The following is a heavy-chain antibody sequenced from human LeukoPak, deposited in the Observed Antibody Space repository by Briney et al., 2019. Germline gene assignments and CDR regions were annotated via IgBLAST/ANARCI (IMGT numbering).Heavy chain of an antibody. D-gene: IGHD4-23*01. V-gene: IGHV3-48*03. CDR1: GFTFSSYE. CDR2: ISSSGSTI. J-gene: IGHJ4*02. Sequence: PGGSLRLSCAASGFTFSSYEMKWVPQAPGKGVEWASYISSSGSTIYYADSVKGRFNISRDNAKNSLYLQMNSLRAEDTAVYYCARGSGNHFDYWGQGTLVTVSS. CDR3: ARGSGNHFDY.